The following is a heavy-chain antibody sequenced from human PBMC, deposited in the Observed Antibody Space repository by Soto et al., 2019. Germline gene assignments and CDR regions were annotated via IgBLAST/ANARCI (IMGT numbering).Heavy chain of an antibody. CDR2: INHSGST. CDR3: ARAVDYYDSSINY. Sequence: SETLSLTCAVYGGSFSGYYWSWIRQPPGKGLEWIGEINHSGSTNYNPSLNSRVTISVDMSKNQFSLKLSSVTAADTAVYYCARAVDYYDSSINYWGQGTLVTVSS. J-gene: IGHJ4*02. CDR1: GGSFSGYY. V-gene: IGHV4-34*01. D-gene: IGHD3-22*01.